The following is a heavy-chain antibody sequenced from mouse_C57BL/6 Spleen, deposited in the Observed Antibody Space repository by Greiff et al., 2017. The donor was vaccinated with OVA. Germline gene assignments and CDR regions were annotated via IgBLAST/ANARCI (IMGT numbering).Heavy chain of an antibody. CDR1: GFTFSDYG. Sequence: DVKLVESGGGLVKPGGSLKLSCAASGFTFSDYGMHWVRQAPEKGLEWVAYISSGSSTIYYADTVKGRFTISRDNAKNTLFLQMTSLRSEDTAMYYCARPPAYYAMDYWGQGTSVTVSS. V-gene: IGHV5-17*01. CDR3: ARPPAYYAMDY. CDR2: ISSGSSTI. J-gene: IGHJ4*01.